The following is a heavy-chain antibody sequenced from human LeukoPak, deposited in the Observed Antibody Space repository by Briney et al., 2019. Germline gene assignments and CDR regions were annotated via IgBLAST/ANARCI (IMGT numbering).Heavy chain of an antibody. Sequence: GGSLRLSCAASGFSFSNAWMSWVRQAPGKGLEWVGRIKSKSDGGTTDYAAPVKGRFTISRDDSKNTLYLQMNSLRAEDTALYYCAKVSSRSWSWGIFDYWGQGTLVTVSS. J-gene: IGHJ4*02. CDR1: GFSFSNAW. D-gene: IGHD3-16*01. CDR3: AKVSSRSWSWGIFDY. CDR2: IKSKSDGGTT. V-gene: IGHV3-15*05.